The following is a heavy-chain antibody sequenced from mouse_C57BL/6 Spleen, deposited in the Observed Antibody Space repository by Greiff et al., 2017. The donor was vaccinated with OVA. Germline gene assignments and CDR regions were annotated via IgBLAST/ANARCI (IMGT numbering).Heavy chain of an antibody. CDR1: GYTFTSYW. Sequence: QVQLQQPGTELVKPGASVKLSCKASGYTFTSYWLHWVKQRPGQGLEWIGNINPSNGGTNYNEKFKSKATLTVDKSSSTAYMQLSSLTSEDSAVYYCAREGLRLSPWFAYWGQGTLVTVSA. D-gene: IGHD2-4*01. J-gene: IGHJ3*01. CDR2: INPSNGGT. CDR3: AREGLRLSPWFAY. V-gene: IGHV1-53*01.